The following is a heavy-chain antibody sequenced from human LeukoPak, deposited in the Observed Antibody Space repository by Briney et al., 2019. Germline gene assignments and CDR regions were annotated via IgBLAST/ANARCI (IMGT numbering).Heavy chain of an antibody. CDR2: IYSGGST. J-gene: IGHJ4*02. Sequence: PGGSLRLSCAASGFTFSSNYMSWVRQAPGKGLEWVSIIYSGGSTYYADSVKGRFTISRDNSRNTLNLQINSLRVEDTAVYYCARFRCGGGSCYADYWGQGTLVTVSS. CDR3: ARFRCGGGSCYADY. D-gene: IGHD2-15*01. V-gene: IGHV3-53*01. CDR1: GFTFSSNY.